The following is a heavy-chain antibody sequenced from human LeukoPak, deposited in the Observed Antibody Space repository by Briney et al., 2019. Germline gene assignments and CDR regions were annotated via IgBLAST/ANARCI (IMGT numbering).Heavy chain of an antibody. J-gene: IGHJ4*02. CDR1: GFTISSYA. Sequence: PGGSLRLSCAASGFTISSYAMHWVRQAPGKGLEWVAVISYDGSNKYYADSVKGRFTISRDNSKNTLYLQMNSLRAEDTAVYYCARDRTAAGLFDYWGQGTLVTVSS. CDR3: ARDRTAAGLFDY. CDR2: ISYDGSNK. D-gene: IGHD6-13*01. V-gene: IGHV3-30*04.